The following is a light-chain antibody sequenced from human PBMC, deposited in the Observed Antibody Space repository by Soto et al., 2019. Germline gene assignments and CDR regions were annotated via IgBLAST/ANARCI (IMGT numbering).Light chain of an antibody. Sequence: DIQLTQSPSFLSASVGDRVTITCRASEGIGSKLGWYQQEPGKGPKLLIYAASSLQSGVPSRFSGSGSGTEFTLTISRLQPEDSATYYCQQLYSYPITFGQGTRLEIK. CDR3: QQLYSYPIT. V-gene: IGKV1-9*01. CDR2: AAS. CDR1: EGIGSK. J-gene: IGKJ5*01.